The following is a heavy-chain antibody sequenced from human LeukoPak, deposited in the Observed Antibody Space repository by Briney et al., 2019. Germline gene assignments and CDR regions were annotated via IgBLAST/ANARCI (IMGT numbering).Heavy chain of an antibody. D-gene: IGHD2-15*01. CDR2: THGSEK. J-gene: IGHJ5*02. CDR3: AKDQRYCSGGSCYDNWFDP. Sequence: GGSLRLSCAASGFIFSNYWMSWVRQAPGKGLEWVANTHGSEKYYVDSVKGRFTISRDNAKNSLYLQMNSLRAEDTAVYYCAKDQRYCSGGSCYDNWFDPWGQGTLVTVSS. CDR1: GFIFSNYW. V-gene: IGHV3-7*03.